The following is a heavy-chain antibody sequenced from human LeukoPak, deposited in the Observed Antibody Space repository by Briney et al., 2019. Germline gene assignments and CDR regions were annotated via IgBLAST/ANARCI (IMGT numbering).Heavy chain of an antibody. CDR2: ISSSSSYI. CDR3: ARDRCSGGSCYGT. CDR1: GFTFSSYS. D-gene: IGHD2-15*01. J-gene: IGHJ4*02. Sequence: GGSLRLSCAASGFTFSSYSMNWVRQAPGKGLEWVSSISSSSSYIYYADSVKGRFTISRDNAKNSLYLQMNSLRAEDTAVYYCARDRCSGGSCYGTWGQGTLVTVSS. V-gene: IGHV3-21*01.